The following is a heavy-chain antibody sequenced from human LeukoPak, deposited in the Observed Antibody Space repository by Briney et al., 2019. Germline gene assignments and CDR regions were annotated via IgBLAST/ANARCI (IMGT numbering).Heavy chain of an antibody. CDR3: ARDPESSSFDL. V-gene: IGHV3-7*01. CDR1: GFSFSTYW. Sequence: GGSLRLSCATSGFSFSTYWMSWVRQTPEKGLEFVANIDQGGSVRNYMDSLKGRCTISRDNAKKSLYLEINSLRADDTAVYYCARDPESSSFDLWGRGALVTVSS. J-gene: IGHJ4*02. D-gene: IGHD6-13*01. CDR2: IDQGGSVR.